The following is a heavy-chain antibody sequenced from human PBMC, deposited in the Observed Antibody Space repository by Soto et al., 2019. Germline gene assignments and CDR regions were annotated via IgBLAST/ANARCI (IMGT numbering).Heavy chain of an antibody. J-gene: IGHJ5*01. CDR1: GFTFSSYA. D-gene: IGHD4-17*01. CDR2: ITASGGRT. Sequence: GGSLRLSCTASGFTFSSYAMTWVRQTPGRGLEGVSGITASGGRTFYADSVKGRFTISRDNSRSTLYLQMNSLRAEDTAVYYCAKDTRYADYVRWFDSWGQGTLVTVSS. CDR3: AKDTRYADYVRWFDS. V-gene: IGHV3-23*01.